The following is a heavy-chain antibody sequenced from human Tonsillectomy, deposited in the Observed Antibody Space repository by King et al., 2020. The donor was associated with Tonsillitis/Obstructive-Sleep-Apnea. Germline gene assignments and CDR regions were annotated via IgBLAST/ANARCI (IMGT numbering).Heavy chain of an antibody. J-gene: IGHJ4*02. CDR2: IWYDGTNK. CDR1: GFTFSSYG. Sequence: QLQESGGGVVQPGRSLRLSCAASGFTFSSYGMHWVRQAPGKGLEWVAVIWYDGTNKYYADSVKGRFTISRDNSKNTLYLQMNSLRAEDTAVYYCARDRDGIPKTKFDYWGQGTLVTVSS. D-gene: IGHD1-14*01. CDR3: ARDRDGIPKTKFDY. V-gene: IGHV3-33*01.